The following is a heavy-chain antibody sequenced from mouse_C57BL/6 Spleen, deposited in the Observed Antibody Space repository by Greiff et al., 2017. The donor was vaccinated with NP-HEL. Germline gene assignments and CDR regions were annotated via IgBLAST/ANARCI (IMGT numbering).Heavy chain of an antibody. CDR1: GFTFSDYY. CDR3: ARDQGSSGYDY. CDR2: INYDGSST. Sequence: EVQRVESEGGLVQPGRSMKLSCTASGFTFSDYYMAWVRQVPEKGLEWVANINYDGSSTYYLDSLKSRFIISRDNAKNILYLQMSSLKSEDTATYYCARDQGSSGYDYWGQGTTLTVSS. V-gene: IGHV5-16*01. D-gene: IGHD3-2*02. J-gene: IGHJ2*01.